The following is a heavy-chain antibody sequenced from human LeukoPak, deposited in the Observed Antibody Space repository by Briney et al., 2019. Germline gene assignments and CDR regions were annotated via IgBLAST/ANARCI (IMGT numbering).Heavy chain of an antibody. D-gene: IGHD1-26*01. V-gene: IGHV4-39*07. CDR2: INHSGST. CDR1: GGSISSGGYY. Sequence: SETLSLTCTVSGGSISSGGYYWSWIRQPPGKGLEWIGEINHSGSTNYNPSLKSRVTISVDTSKNQFSLKLSSVTAADTAVYYCARGGGSYRGWGQGTMVTVSS. CDR3: ARGGGSYRG. J-gene: IGHJ3*01.